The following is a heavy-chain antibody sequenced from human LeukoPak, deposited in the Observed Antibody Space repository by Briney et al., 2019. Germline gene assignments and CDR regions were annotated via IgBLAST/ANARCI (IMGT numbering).Heavy chain of an antibody. CDR1: GFTFSNYV. V-gene: IGHV3-23*05. CDR3: AKDSSLTYYDSSGYPDY. D-gene: IGHD3-22*01. Sequence: GRSLRLSCAASGFTFSNYVMGWVRQDPGKGLQWVSIINGSGSFTSYADSVKGRLTISRDNSKNTLYLQMNSLRAEDTAVYYCAKDSSLTYYDSSGYPDYWGQGTLVTVSS. J-gene: IGHJ4*02. CDR2: INGSGSFT.